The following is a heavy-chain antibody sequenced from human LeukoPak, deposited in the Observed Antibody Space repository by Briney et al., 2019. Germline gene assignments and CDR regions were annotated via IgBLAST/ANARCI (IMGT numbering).Heavy chain of an antibody. Sequence: PGGSLRLSCAASGFTFSSYGMHWVRQAPGKGLEWVAFIRYDGSNKYYADSVKGRFTISRDNSENTLYLQMNSLRAEDTAVYYCAKSKGYYYDSSGYSGRFFDYWGQGTLVTVSS. J-gene: IGHJ4*02. V-gene: IGHV3-30*02. CDR3: AKSKGYYYDSSGYSGRFFDY. CDR2: IRYDGSNK. CDR1: GFTFSSYG. D-gene: IGHD3-22*01.